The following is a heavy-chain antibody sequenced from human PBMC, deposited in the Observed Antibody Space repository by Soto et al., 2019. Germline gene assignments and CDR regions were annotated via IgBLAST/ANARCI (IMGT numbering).Heavy chain of an antibody. D-gene: IGHD6-19*01. CDR2: IYYSGST. V-gene: IGHV4-59*08. Sequence: SETLSLTCTVSGGSISSYYWSWIRQPPGKGLEWIGYIYYSGSTNYNPSLKSRVTISVDTSKNQFSLKLSSVTAADTAVYYCARHLPVAAQDWGQGTLVTVSS. J-gene: IGHJ4*02. CDR1: GGSISSYY. CDR3: ARHLPVAAQD.